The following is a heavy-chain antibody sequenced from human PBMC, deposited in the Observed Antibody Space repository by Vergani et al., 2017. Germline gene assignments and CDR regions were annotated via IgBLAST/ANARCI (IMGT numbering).Heavy chain of an antibody. CDR2: IGYDGRIK. Sequence: QVLLVETGGGVVQPGGSLRLYCATSGFSFNTYGAHWVRQAPGKGLEWVAFIGYDGRIKYNVDSVKGRFTISRDTSKKTLSLQMRSLRADDTAVYYCAKDGRENSDYGYFDYWGQGTLVTVSS. J-gene: IGHJ4*02. CDR1: GFSFNTYG. V-gene: IGHV3-30*02. D-gene: IGHD4-17*01. CDR3: AKDGRENSDYGYFDY.